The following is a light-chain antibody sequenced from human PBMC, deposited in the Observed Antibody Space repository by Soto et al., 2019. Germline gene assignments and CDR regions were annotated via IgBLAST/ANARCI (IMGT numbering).Light chain of an antibody. CDR1: QSISRN. CDR3: QQYGSSGT. Sequence: EIVVTQSPATLSVSPGERATLSCRASQSISRNLAWYQQIPGQAPRLLIYGASTRATGIPDRFSGSGSGTDFTLTISRLEPEDFAVYYCQQYGSSGTFGQGTKVDIK. CDR2: GAS. V-gene: IGKV3-20*01. J-gene: IGKJ1*01.